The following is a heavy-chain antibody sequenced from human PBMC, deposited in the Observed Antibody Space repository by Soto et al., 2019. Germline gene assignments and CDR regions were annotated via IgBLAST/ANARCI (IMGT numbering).Heavy chain of an antibody. Sequence: SETLSLTCTVSGASISYGNYAWSWIRQTPGKGLEWIGYINHLETTFYNPSFESRLTLSIDRAKNQFSLNLNSMSAADTAVYFCARGGGSDSFHYWGQGILVTVSS. D-gene: IGHD1-26*01. V-gene: IGHV4-30-2*01. CDR3: ARGGGSDSFHY. CDR1: GASISYGNYA. J-gene: IGHJ4*02. CDR2: INHLETT.